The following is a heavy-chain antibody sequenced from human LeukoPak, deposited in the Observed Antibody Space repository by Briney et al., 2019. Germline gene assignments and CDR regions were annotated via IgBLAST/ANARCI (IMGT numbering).Heavy chain of an antibody. D-gene: IGHD3-10*01. Sequence: SETLSLTCAVYGGSFSGYYWSWIRQPPGKGLEWIGEINHSGSTDYNPSLKSRVTISVDTSKNQLSLKLSSVTAADTAVYYCARGRVSMVRGVIILNWFDPWGQGTLVTVSS. V-gene: IGHV4-34*01. CDR2: INHSGST. J-gene: IGHJ5*02. CDR1: GGSFSGYY. CDR3: ARGRVSMVRGVIILNWFDP.